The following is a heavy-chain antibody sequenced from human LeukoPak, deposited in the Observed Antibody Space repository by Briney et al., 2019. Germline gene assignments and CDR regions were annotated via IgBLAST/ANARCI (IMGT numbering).Heavy chain of an antibody. J-gene: IGHJ3*02. D-gene: IGHD2-2*01. Sequence: GESLKISCKGSGYRFTSYWIGWVRPMPRKGLEWMGIIFPGDSDTRYSPSFQGPVTISADKSISTAYLQWSSLKASDTAMYYWARMNSRCSSTSCFFRPDAFDIWGQGTMVTVSS. V-gene: IGHV5-51*01. CDR1: GYRFTSYW. CDR3: ARMNSRCSSTSCFFRPDAFDI. CDR2: IFPGDSDT.